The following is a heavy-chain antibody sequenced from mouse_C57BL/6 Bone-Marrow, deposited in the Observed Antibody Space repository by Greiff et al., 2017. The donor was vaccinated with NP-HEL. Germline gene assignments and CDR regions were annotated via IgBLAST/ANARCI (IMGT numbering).Heavy chain of an antibody. V-gene: IGHV1-81*01. Sequence: QVQLKESGAELARPGASVKLSCKASGYTFTSYGISWVKQRTGQGLEWIGEIYPRSGNTYYNEKFKGKATRTADKSSSTAYMELRSLTSEDSAVYVCARRRDGAWFAYWGQGTLVTVSA. J-gene: IGHJ3*01. CDR3: ARRRDGAWFAY. CDR2: IYPRSGNT. CDR1: GYTFTSYG. D-gene: IGHD3-3*01.